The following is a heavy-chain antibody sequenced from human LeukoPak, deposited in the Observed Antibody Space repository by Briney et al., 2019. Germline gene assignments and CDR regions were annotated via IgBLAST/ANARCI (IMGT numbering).Heavy chain of an antibody. J-gene: IGHJ4*02. CDR1: GFTFSSYA. CDR2: ISSNGGST. Sequence: PGGSLRLSCAASGFTFSSYAMHWVRQAPGKGLEYVSAISSNGGSTYYANSVKGGFTISRDNSKNTLYLQMGSLRAEDMAVYYCAGAGEGYYDFWSGYYTGWPHFDYWGQGTLVTVSS. D-gene: IGHD3-3*01. CDR3: AGAGEGYYDFWSGYYTGWPHFDY. V-gene: IGHV3-64*01.